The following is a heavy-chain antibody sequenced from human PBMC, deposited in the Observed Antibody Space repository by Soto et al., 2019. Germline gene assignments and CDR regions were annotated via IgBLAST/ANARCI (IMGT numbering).Heavy chain of an antibody. CDR1: GFTFSSYG. D-gene: IGHD3-22*01. J-gene: IGHJ4*02. Sequence: QVQLVESGGGVVQPGRSLRLSCAASGFTFSSYGMHWVRQAPGKGLEWVAVISYDGSNKYYADSVKGRFTISRDNSKNTLYLQMNSLRAEDTAVYYCAKDGDYDSSGPFGYWGQGTLVTVSS. CDR2: ISYDGSNK. CDR3: AKDGDYDSSGPFGY. V-gene: IGHV3-30*18.